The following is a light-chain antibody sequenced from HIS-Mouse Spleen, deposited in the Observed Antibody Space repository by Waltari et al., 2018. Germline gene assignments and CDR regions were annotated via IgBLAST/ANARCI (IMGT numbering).Light chain of an antibody. CDR2: KDS. V-gene: IGLV3-25*03. J-gene: IGLJ2*01. CDR3: QSADSSGTYSVV. Sequence: SYELTQPPSVSVSPGQTARINCSGDALPKQYAYCYQQKPGQAPVLVIYKDSERPSGIPERFSGSSSGTTVTLTISGVQAEDEADYYCQSADSSGTYSVVFGGGTKLTVL. CDR1: ALPKQY.